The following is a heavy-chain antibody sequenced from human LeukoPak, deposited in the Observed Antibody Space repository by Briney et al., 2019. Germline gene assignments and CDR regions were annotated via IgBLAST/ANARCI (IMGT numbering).Heavy chain of an antibody. J-gene: IGHJ3*02. Sequence: SETLSLTCTVSGGSISSSSYYWGWIRQPPGKGLEWIGSIYYSGSTYYNPSLKSRVTISVDTSKNRFSLKLSSVTAADTAVYYCAYCGGDCYYLGAFDIWGQGTMVTVSS. CDR1: GGSISSSSYY. CDR3: AYCGGDCYYLGAFDI. D-gene: IGHD2-21*02. CDR2: IYYSGST. V-gene: IGHV4-39*01.